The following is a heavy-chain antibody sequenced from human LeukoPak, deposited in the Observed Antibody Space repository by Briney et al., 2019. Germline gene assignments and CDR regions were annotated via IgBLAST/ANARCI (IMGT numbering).Heavy chain of an antibody. CDR1: GFSFSAYW. J-gene: IGHJ4*02. V-gene: IGHV3-7*05. Sequence: GGSLRLSCAASGFSFSAYWMSWVRQAPGKGLEWVANIKVDGTEKYYVDSVKGRFTISRDNAKNSLSLQMSGLRAENTAVYYCARGGYSGTYYFDYWGQGALVTVSS. CDR2: IKVDGTEK. CDR3: ARGGYSGTYYFDY. D-gene: IGHD1-26*01.